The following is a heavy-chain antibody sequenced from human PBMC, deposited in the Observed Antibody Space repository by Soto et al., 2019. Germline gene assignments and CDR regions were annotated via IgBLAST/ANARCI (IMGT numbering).Heavy chain of an antibody. D-gene: IGHD2-2*01. CDR2: ISGSGGST. J-gene: IGHJ6*02. CDR1: GFTFSSYA. V-gene: IGHV3-23*01. CDR3: EKGSHLGYCSSTSCYADYYYYYGMDV. Sequence: EVQLLESGGGLVQPGGSLRLSCAASGFTFSSYAMSWVRQAPGKGLEWVSAISGSGGSTYYADSVKGRFTISRDNSKNTLYLQMNSLRAEDTAVYYCEKGSHLGYCSSTSCYADYYYYYGMDVWGQGTTVTVSS.